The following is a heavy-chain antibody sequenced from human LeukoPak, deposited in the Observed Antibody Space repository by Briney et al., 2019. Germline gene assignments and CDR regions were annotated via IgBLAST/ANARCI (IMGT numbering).Heavy chain of an antibody. CDR2: IHYSGRT. J-gene: IGHJ4*02. CDR1: GASIGSTNYY. V-gene: IGHV4-39*01. CDR3: TSRFGSESYYNRHGDDY. D-gene: IGHD3-10*01. Sequence: SETLSLTCTVSGASIGSTNYYWGWIRQPPGKGLEWIGVIHYSGRTYYNPSLKSRLTISMDTSKNHSSLRLSSVTAADTAVYFCTSRFGSESYYNRHGDDYWGQGTLVTVSS.